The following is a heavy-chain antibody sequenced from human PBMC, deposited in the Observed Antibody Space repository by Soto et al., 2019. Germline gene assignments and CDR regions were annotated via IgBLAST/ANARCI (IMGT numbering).Heavy chain of an antibody. J-gene: IGHJ4*02. D-gene: IGHD6-13*01. CDR1: DGSISSYY. Sequence: PSETLSLTCTVSDGSISSYYWSWIRQPPGKGLEWIGYIYYRGGTNYNPSLKSRVTISVDTSKNQFSLKLTSVTAADTAVYYCATSSSSLVLPNYWGQGTLVTVST. CDR3: ATSSSSLVLPNY. V-gene: IGHV4-59*01. CDR2: IYYRGGT.